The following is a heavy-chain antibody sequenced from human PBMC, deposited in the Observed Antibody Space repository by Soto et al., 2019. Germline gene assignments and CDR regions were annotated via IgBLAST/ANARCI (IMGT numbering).Heavy chain of an antibody. CDR2: IIPIFGTA. J-gene: IGHJ4*02. V-gene: IGHV1-69*18. CDR3: ARGGWGIAARFFDY. D-gene: IGHD6-6*01. Sequence: QVQLVQSGAEVKKPGSSVKVSCKASGGTFNNYAISWVRQAPGQGLEWMGRIIPIFGTANYAQKFQCRVTNTADDSTSTADMELSSLTSEDTAMYYCARGGWGIAARFFDYWGQGTLVTVTS. CDR1: GGTFNNYA.